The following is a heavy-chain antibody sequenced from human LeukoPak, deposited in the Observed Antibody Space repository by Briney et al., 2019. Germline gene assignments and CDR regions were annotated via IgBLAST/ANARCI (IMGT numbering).Heavy chain of an antibody. CDR3: ARVISDIVVVVAATQGYDSSGSFDY. CDR1: GGSFSGYY. Sequence: SETLPLTCAVYGGSFSGYYWSWIRQPPGKGLEWIGEINHSGSTNYNPSLKSRVTISVDTSKNQFSLKLSSVTAADAAVYYCARVISDIVVVVAATQGYDSSGSFDYWGQGTLVTVSS. J-gene: IGHJ4*02. CDR2: INHSGST. D-gene: IGHD2-15*01. V-gene: IGHV4-34*01.